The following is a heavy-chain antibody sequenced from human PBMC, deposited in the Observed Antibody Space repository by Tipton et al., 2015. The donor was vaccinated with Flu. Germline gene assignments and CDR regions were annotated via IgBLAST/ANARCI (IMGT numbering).Heavy chain of an antibody. CDR1: GFTFSSYS. CDR3: ARRHSSGYNWLDP. D-gene: IGHD3-22*01. V-gene: IGHV3-21*01. J-gene: IGHJ5*02. CDR2: ISSSSSYI. Sequence: SLRLSCAASGFTFSSYSMNWVRQAPGKGLEWVSSISSSSSYIYYADSVKGRFTISRDNAKNSLYLQMNSLRAEDTAVYYCARRHSSGYNWLDPWGQGTLVTVSS.